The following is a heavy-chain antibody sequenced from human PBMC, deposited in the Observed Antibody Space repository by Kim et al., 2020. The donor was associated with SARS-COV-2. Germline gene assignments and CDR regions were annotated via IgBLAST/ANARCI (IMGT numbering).Heavy chain of an antibody. Sequence: GGSLRLSCAASGFTFSSYSMNWVRQAPGKGLEWVSYISSSSSTIYYADSVKGRFTISRDNAKNSLYLQMNSLRDEDTAVYYCAREDPGAKSWQCDYWGQGTLVTVSS. CDR1: GFTFSSYS. J-gene: IGHJ4*02. V-gene: IGHV3-48*02. CDR3: AREDPGAKSWQCDY. CDR2: ISSSSSTI. D-gene: IGHD6-19*01.